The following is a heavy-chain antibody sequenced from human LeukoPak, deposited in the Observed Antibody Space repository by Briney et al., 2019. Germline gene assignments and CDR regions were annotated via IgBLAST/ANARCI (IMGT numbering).Heavy chain of an antibody. V-gene: IGHV1-2*02. Sequence: ASVKVSCKASGYTFTGYYMHWVRQAPGQGLEWMGWINPNSGGTNCAQKFQGRVTMTRDTSISTAYMELSRLRSDDTAVYYCARDERETYYYDSSGYSLDYWGQGTLVTVSS. CDR2: INPNSGGT. D-gene: IGHD3-22*01. CDR3: ARDERETYYYDSSGYSLDY. CDR1: GYTFTGYY. J-gene: IGHJ4*02.